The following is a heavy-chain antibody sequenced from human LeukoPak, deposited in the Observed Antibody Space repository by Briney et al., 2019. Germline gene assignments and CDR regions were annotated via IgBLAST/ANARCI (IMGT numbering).Heavy chain of an antibody. CDR3: ARSPRIPRLYYFDY. D-gene: IGHD2-15*01. Sequence: TSETLSLTCTVSGGSISSSSYYWGWIRQPPGKGLEWIGSIYYSGSTYYNPSLKSRVTISVDTSKNQFSLKLSSVTAADTAVYYCARSPRIPRLYYFDYWGQGTLVTVSS. V-gene: IGHV4-39*07. CDR2: IYYSGST. J-gene: IGHJ4*02. CDR1: GGSISSSSYY.